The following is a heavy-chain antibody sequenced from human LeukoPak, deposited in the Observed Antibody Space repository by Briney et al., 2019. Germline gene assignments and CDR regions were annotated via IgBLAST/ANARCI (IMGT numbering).Heavy chain of an antibody. V-gene: IGHV3-30*15. CDR1: GFTFRSYA. D-gene: IGHD6-19*01. J-gene: IGHJ4*02. CDR3: AREQPGDGWSGFDY. CDR2: ISDDGSRQ. Sequence: GGSLRLSCAASGFTFRSYAMHWVRQAPGKGLEWAAVISDDGSRQHYADFLEGRFTITRDNSKNTVSLQMSSLTSEDTAVYFCAREQPGDGWSGFDYWGQGTLVTVSS.